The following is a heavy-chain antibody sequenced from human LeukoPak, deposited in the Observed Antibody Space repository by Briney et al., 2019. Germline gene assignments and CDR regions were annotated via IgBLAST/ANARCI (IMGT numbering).Heavy chain of an antibody. CDR1: GFTFSSYS. V-gene: IGHV3-21*01. D-gene: IGHD3-10*01. CDR2: ISSSSSYI. J-gene: IGHJ4*02. Sequence: GGSLRLSCAASGFTFSSYSMNWVRQAPGKGLEWVSSISSSSSYIYYADSVKGRFTISRDNAKNSLYLQMNSLRAEDTAVYYCARDYYDSGSSPGYWGQGTLVTVSS. CDR3: ARDYYDSGSSPGY.